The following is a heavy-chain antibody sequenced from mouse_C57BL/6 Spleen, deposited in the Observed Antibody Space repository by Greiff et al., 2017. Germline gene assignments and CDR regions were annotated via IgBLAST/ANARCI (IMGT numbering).Heavy chain of an antibody. CDR2: IRSKSNNYAT. CDR3: VRQRLPGPWFAY. Sequence: EVQRVESGGGLVQPKGSLKLSCAASGFSFNTYAMNWVRQAPGKGLEWVARIRSKSNNYATYYADSVKDRFTISRDDSESMLYLQMNNLKTEDTAMYYCVRQRLPGPWFAYWGQGTLVTVSA. CDR1: GFSFNTYA. J-gene: IGHJ3*01. D-gene: IGHD2-4*01. V-gene: IGHV10-1*01.